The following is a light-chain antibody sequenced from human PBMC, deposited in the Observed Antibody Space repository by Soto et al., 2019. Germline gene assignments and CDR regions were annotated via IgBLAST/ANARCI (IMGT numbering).Light chain of an antibody. V-gene: IGKV1-5*01. CDR1: QNINAW. Sequence: IHMTHSPSTLSATVLDSVTISFLASQNINAWLAWYQQKPGKAPKLLIYDVSTLDSGVPSRFSGSASGTEFTLTINNLESDDFATYYCQQYHRYSTFGQGTKVDIK. CDR2: DVS. J-gene: IGKJ1*01. CDR3: QQYHRYST.